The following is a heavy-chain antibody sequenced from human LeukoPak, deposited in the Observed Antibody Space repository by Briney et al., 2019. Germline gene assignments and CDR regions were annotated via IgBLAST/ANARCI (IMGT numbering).Heavy chain of an antibody. CDR3: ARGSGGSYYSPGDY. CDR2: IGSGLST. Sequence: GGSPRLSCAASGFTFSLNAMKWVRQAPGKGLECVSGIGSGLSTFYADSVKGRFTISRDNSKNTLYLQMNSLRAEDTATYYCARGSGGSYYSPGDYWGQGTLVTVSS. D-gene: IGHD2-15*01. J-gene: IGHJ4*02. CDR1: GFTFSLNA. V-gene: IGHV3-23*01.